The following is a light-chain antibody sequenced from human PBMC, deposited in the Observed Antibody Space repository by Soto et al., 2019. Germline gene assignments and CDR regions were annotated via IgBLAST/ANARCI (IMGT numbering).Light chain of an antibody. CDR2: CAS. Sequence: EIVLTQSPGTLSLSPGERATLSCRASQSVNSNYLAWYQKKPGQSPRLLIYCASSRATVIPDRFSGSGSGTDFTLTISRLEPEDFAVYYCKQYGSYVFTFGPGPKVDIK. CDR1: QSVNSNY. V-gene: IGKV3-20*01. J-gene: IGKJ3*01. CDR3: KQYGSYVFT.